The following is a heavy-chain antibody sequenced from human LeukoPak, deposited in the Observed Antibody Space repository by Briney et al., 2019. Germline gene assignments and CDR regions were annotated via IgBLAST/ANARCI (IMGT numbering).Heavy chain of an antibody. D-gene: IGHD1-26*01. CDR1: GGSISSSSYY. J-gene: IGHJ4*02. V-gene: IGHV4-39*07. CDR3: ARGSGSYYNSDY. CDR2: IYYSGNT. Sequence: PSETLSLTCTVSGGSISSSSYYWGWIRQPPGKGLEWIGSIYYSGNTNYNPSLKSRVTISVDTSKNQFSLKLSSVTAAGTAIYYCARGSGSYYNSDYWGQGTLVTVSS.